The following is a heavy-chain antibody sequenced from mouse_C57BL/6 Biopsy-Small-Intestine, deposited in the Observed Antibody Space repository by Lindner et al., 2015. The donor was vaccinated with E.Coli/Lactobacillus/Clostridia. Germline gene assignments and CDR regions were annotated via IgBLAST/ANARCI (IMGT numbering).Heavy chain of an antibody. CDR2: IYPGDGDT. J-gene: IGHJ2*01. D-gene: IGHD2-5*01. CDR3: ARSDHYYSNYFDY. CDR1: GYAFSSSW. V-gene: IGHV1-82*01. Sequence: QLQESGPELVKPGASVKISCKASGYAFSSSWMNWVKQRPGKGLEWIGRIYPGDGDTNYNGKFKGKATLTADKSSSTAYMQLSSLTSEDSAVYFCARSDHYYSNYFDYWGQGTTLTVSS.